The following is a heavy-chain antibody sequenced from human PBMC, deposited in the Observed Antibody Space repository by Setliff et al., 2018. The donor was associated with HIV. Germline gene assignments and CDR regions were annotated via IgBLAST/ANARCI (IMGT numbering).Heavy chain of an antibody. CDR3: VTVKRFADYVDS. CDR1: GGSISSNYYD. V-gene: IGHV4-39*07. D-gene: IGHD3-10*01. Sequence: PSVTLSLTCIVCGGSISSNYYDWGWIRQPTGKGLEWTGSVFHDGFTDYNPSLKSRVTISIDTSKNHFSLELNFVTAADTAMYYCVTVKRFADYVDSWGQGTLVTVSS. J-gene: IGHJ4*02. CDR2: VFHDGFT.